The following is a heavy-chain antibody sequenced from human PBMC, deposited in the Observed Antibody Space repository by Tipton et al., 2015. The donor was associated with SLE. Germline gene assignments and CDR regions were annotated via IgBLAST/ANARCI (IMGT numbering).Heavy chain of an antibody. D-gene: IGHD1-26*01. CDR3: ARGQRGWDPLFDL. J-gene: IGHJ4*02. CDR1: VGSITCHY. Sequence: TLSLTCTVSVGSITCHYWSWVRQSPGKGLEWIAYIYHSGSTTYNPSLKSRVTISIDTSKNQFSLRLSSVTAADTAIYYCARGQRGWDPLFDLWGQGKLVAVSS. V-gene: IGHV4-59*11. CDR2: IYHSGST.